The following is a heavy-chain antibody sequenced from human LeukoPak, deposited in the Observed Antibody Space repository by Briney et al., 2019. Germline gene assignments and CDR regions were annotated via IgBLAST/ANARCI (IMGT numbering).Heavy chain of an antibody. CDR3: ARAPPNFSWYVY. D-gene: IGHD6-13*01. CDR1: GFTFSSYS. J-gene: IGHJ4*02. CDR2: ISSSSSYI. Sequence: PGGSLRLSCAASGFTFSSYSMNWVRQAPGKGLEWVSSISSSSSYIYYADSVKGRFTISRDNAKNSLYLQMNSLRAEDTAAYYCARAPPNFSWYVYWGQGTLVTVSS. V-gene: IGHV3-21*01.